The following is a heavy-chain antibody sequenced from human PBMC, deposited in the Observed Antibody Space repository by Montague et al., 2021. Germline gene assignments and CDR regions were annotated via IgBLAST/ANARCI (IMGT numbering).Heavy chain of an antibody. Sequence: SLRLSCAASGFTVTSYAMHWVLQAPGKGLEWVALIWFDGSNIKYADSVKGRFTISRDTPKNTLSLEMDSLTADDTAVYYCVRGRPSWLDRGFDLWGQGTLVTVSS. CDR1: GFTVTSYA. D-gene: IGHD6-19*01. V-gene: IGHV3-33*01. J-gene: IGHJ4*02. CDR2: IWFDGSNI. CDR3: VRGRPSWLDRGFDL.